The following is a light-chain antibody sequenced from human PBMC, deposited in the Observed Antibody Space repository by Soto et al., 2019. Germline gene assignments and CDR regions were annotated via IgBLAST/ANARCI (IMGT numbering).Light chain of an antibody. J-gene: IGKJ4*01. CDR2: DAS. CDR3: QQYYEFPLT. V-gene: IGKV3D-15*02. Sequence: EIVLIQSPATLSLSPGERATLSCRASQSVSSNLAWYQQNRGQAPRLLIFDASNRATGIPARFSGSGSGTDFTLTISRLQSEDFATYYCQQYYEFPLTFGGGTKVQIK. CDR1: QSVSSN.